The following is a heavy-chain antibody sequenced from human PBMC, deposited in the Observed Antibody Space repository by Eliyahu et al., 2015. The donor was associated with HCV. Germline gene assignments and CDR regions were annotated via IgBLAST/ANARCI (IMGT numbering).Heavy chain of an antibody. Sequence: QVQLVESGGGVVQPGGSLRLSCSASGFTFSKYGMYWVRQAPGKGLEWVSYIQYDEDNKNYGXSVKGRFTISRDNSKNTMYLQMNSLRVEDTAVYYCAKGSRDFXSGFPVPDLDXWGQGXLVTVSS. V-gene: IGHV3-30*02. D-gene: IGHD3-3*01. CDR3: AKGSRDFXSGFPVPDLDX. CDR1: GFTFSKYG. CDR2: IQYDEDNK. J-gene: IGHJ4*02.